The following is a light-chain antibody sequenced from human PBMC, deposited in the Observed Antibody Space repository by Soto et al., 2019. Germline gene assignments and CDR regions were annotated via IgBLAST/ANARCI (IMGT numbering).Light chain of an antibody. J-gene: IGLJ1*01. CDR3: SSYTSSSTTV. CDR1: NSDIGGYNY. CDR2: DVS. Sequence: QSVLTQPASVSGSPGQSITISCTGTNSDIGGYNYVSWFQQHPGKAPKLIIYDVSNRPSGVSNRFSGSKSGNTASLTISGLQAEDEADYYCSSYTSSSTTVFGTGTKVTVL. V-gene: IGLV2-14*01.